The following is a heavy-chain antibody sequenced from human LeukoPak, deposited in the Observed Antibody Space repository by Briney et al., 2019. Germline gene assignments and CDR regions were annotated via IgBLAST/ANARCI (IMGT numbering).Heavy chain of an antibody. V-gene: IGHV3-7*01. CDR1: GFTSNSYW. CDR3: GRAMDV. CDR2: IKHDGSEK. J-gene: IGHJ6*02. Sequence: GGSLRLSCAASGFTSNSYWMNWVRQAPGKGLEWVANIKHDGSEKYYVDSVKGRFTISRDNAKNSVYLQMNSLRAEDSAVYYCGRAMDVWGQGTTVTVSS.